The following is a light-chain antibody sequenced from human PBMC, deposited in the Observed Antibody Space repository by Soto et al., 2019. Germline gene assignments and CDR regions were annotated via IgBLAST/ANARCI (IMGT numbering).Light chain of an antibody. V-gene: IGKV3D-15*01. J-gene: IGKJ5*01. Sequence: EIVLTQSPATLSLSLGDRATLSCRASQSVTSHSLSWYQQKPGQAPRLLIYGASTRATGIPARFSGSGSGTEFTLTISNLQSEDFAVYFCQQYHNWPPITFGQGTRLEIK. CDR3: QQYHNWPPIT. CDR1: QSVTSH. CDR2: GAS.